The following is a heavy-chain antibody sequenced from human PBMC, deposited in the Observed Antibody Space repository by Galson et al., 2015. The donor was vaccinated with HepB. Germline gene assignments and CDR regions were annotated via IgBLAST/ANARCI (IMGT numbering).Heavy chain of an antibody. CDR1: GDSVSSNSAA. Sequence: CAISGDSVSSNSAAWNWIRQSPSRGLEWLGRTYYRSKWYNDYAVSVKSRITINPDTSKNQFSLKLTSVTAADTAVYYCARDSPVANFAFDIWGQGTMVTVSS. J-gene: IGHJ3*02. CDR3: ARDSPVANFAFDI. CDR2: TYYRSKWYN. V-gene: IGHV6-1*01. D-gene: IGHD2-2*01.